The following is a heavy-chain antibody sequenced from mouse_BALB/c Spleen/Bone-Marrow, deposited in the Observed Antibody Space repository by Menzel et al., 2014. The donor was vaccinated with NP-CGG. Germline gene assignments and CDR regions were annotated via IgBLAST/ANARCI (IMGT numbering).Heavy chain of an antibody. CDR1: GYAFSISW. J-gene: IGHJ3*01. CDR2: IYPGDGDT. D-gene: IGHD4-1*01. CDR3: ARTGPFGY. Sequence: VKLVESGPELVKPGASVKVSCKASGYAFSISWMNWVKQRPGQGLEWIGRIYPGDGDTNYNGKFKGKATLTADKSSSTAYMQLSSLTSLDSAVYFCARTGPFGYWGQGTLVTVSA. V-gene: IGHV1-82*01.